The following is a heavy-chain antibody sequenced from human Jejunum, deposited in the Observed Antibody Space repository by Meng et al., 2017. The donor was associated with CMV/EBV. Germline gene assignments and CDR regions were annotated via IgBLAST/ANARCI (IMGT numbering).Heavy chain of an antibody. Sequence: SCATSGLAFSASWMTWVRQAPGKGLEWVGRVKRKIDGETRDYGASVKGRFTMSRDDSKSTLYLQMDNLKTEDTAVYYCTTDRAEHWGQGTLVTVSS. D-gene: IGHD1/OR15-1a*01. V-gene: IGHV3-15*01. CDR3: TTDRAEH. CDR1: GLAFSASW. CDR2: VKRKIDGETR. J-gene: IGHJ4*02.